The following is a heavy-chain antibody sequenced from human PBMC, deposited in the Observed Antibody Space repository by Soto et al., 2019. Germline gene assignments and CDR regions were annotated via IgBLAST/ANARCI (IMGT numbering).Heavy chain of an antibody. CDR3: ARDRYYYGAGSYYYYGMDV. CDR2: ISGYNGDT. CDR1: GYTFTTYG. V-gene: IGHV1-18*01. Sequence: QVQLVQSGAEVKKPGASVKVSCKASGYTFTTYGVSWVRQAPGQGLEWMGWISGYNGDTNYAQKFQGRVTMTTDTSTSTAYRELRSLRSDDTAVYYCARDRYYYGAGSYYYYGMDVWGQGTTVTVSS. D-gene: IGHD3-10*01. J-gene: IGHJ6*02.